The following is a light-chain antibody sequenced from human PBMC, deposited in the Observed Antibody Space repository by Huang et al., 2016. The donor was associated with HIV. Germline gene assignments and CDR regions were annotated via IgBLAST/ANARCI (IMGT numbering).Light chain of an antibody. CDR3: QQYYSNPLT. V-gene: IGKV4-1*01. J-gene: IGKJ4*02. CDR2: WAS. Sequence: DIVMTQSPDSLAVSLGERATINCKSSQSLFYMSKNKNYLAWYQKKPGQPPKLLIHWASTREFGVPDRFSGSGSETDFTLTISSLQAEDVAVYYCQQYYSNPLTFGRGTKVEIK. CDR1: QSLFYMSKNKNY.